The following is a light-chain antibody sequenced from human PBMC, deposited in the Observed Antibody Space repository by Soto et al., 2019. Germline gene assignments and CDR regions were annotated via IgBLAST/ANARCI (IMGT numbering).Light chain of an antibody. CDR1: QSISIY. CDR3: QQSYRSRHT. V-gene: IGKV1-39*01. J-gene: IGKJ4*01. Sequence: DIQMTQSPSSLSASVGDTVTITCRASQSISIYLNWYQQKPGKAPSRLIYAASSLQNGGPSRFSGSASRTDFTLPISSLHRDDFATYYGQQSYRSRHTCGGGTKVEIK. CDR2: AAS.